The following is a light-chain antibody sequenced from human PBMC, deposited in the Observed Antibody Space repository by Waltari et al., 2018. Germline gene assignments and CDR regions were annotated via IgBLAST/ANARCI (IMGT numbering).Light chain of an antibody. CDR2: DAS. V-gene: IGKV3-11*01. J-gene: IGKJ2*01. CDR3: QHLSDWRRYT. CDR1: QSVSSY. Sequence: EIVLTQSPATLSLSPGERATLSCRASQSVSSYLDCYQQKPAQAPRLLIYDASNRPTGIPARFSVSGSETECACTISGLEHEDFAVYYCQHLSDWRRYTFGQGTKLEIK.